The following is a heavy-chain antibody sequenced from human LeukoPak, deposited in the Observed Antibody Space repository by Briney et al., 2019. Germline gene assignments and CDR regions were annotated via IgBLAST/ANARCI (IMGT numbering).Heavy chain of an antibody. CDR1: GGSLSVCY. D-gene: IGHD6-13*01. CDR3: ARAISSWYFYYYYMDV. CDR2: IKHSGST. Sequence: NPAETQTLTCAVYGGSLSVCYWSWIRHSREGALVGIGDIKHSGSTNYNPSLKSRVTISVDTSKNQFSLMMSAVTAADTAVYYCARAISSWYFYYYYMDVWGKGTTVTVSS. J-gene: IGHJ6*03. V-gene: IGHV4-34*01.